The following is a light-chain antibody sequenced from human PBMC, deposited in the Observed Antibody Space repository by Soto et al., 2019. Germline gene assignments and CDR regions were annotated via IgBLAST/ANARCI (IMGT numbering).Light chain of an antibody. CDR3: QQYGSSPRIT. CDR2: GAT. J-gene: IGKJ5*01. V-gene: IGKV3-20*01. CDR1: QSLGSTF. Sequence: EIMLTQSPGTLSLSPGERAIFSCRAIQSLGSTFLAWYQQKPGQAPRLLMFGATTRATGIPDRFSGSGSGTDFTLTISRLEPEDSAVYYCQQYGSSPRITFGQGTRLEIK.